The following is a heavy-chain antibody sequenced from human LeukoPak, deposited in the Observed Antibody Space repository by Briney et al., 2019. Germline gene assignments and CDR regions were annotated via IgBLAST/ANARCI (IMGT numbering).Heavy chain of an antibody. CDR3: ARAFNNRRGIAAALFDY. V-gene: IGHV3-30*04. CDR1: GFTFSSYA. D-gene: IGHD6-13*01. J-gene: IGHJ4*02. CDR2: ISYDGSNK. Sequence: GGSLRLSCAASGFTFSSYAMSWVRQAPGKGLEWVAVISYDGSNKYYADSVKGRFTISRDNSKSTLYLQMNSLRAEDTAVYYCARAFNNRRGIAAALFDYWGQGTLVTVSS.